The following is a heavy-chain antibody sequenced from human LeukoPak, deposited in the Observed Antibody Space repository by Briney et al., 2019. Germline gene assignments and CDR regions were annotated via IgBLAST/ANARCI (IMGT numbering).Heavy chain of an antibody. Sequence: GGPLRLSCAASGFTFSHYGMHWVRQAPGKGLEWVTFIRYDGSNKYYADSVKGRFTISRDNSKNTLYLQMNSLRAEDTAVYYCAKGREDLYFDWVYDYWGQGTLVTVSS. CDR1: GFTFSHYG. J-gene: IGHJ4*02. CDR3: AKGREDLYFDWVYDY. D-gene: IGHD3-9*01. CDR2: IRYDGSNK. V-gene: IGHV3-30*02.